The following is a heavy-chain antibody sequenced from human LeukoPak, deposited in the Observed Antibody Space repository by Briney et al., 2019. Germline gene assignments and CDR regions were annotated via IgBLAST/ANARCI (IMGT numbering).Heavy chain of an antibody. V-gene: IGHV3-21*01. J-gene: IGHJ4*02. D-gene: IGHD6-13*01. CDR2: ISSSSSYI. CDR1: GFTFSSYS. Sequence: NAGGSLRLSCAVSGFTFSSYSMNWVRQAPGKGLEWVSSISSSSSYIYYADSVKGRFTISRDNAKNSLYLQMNSLRAEDTAVYYCAREAAAAGTPFDYWGQGTLVTVSS. CDR3: AREAAAAGTPFDY.